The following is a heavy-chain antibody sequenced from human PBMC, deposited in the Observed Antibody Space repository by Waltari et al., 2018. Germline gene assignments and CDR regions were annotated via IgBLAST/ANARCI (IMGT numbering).Heavy chain of an antibody. Sequence: QVQLVQSGAEVKKPGSSVKVSCKASGGTFSSYAISWVRTAPGQGLEWMGGIIPILGIANYAQKFQGRVTITADESTSTAYMELSSLRSEDTAVYYCARSYGSGSYYNPPYYYYMDVWGKGTTVTVSS. V-gene: IGHV1-69*04. CDR1: GGTFSSYA. D-gene: IGHD3-10*01. CDR2: IIPILGIA. J-gene: IGHJ6*03. CDR3: ARSYGSGSYYNPPYYYYMDV.